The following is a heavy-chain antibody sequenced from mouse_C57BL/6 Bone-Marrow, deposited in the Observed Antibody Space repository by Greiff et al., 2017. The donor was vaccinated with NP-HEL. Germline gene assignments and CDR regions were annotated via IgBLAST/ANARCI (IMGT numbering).Heavy chain of an antibody. CDR2: IWSGGST. CDR3: ARLLITTVVAKAY. Sequence: QVQLQQSGPGLVQPSQSLSITCTVSGFSLTSYGVHWVRQSPGKGLEWLGVIWSGGSTDYNAAFISRLSISKDNSKSQVFFKMNSLQADDTAIYYCARLLITTVVAKAYWGQGTLVTVSA. V-gene: IGHV2-2*01. J-gene: IGHJ3*01. D-gene: IGHD1-1*01. CDR1: GFSLTSYG.